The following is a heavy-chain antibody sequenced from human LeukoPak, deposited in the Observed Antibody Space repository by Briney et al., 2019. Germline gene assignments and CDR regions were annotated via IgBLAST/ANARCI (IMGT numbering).Heavy chain of an antibody. CDR1: GFTFSSYW. J-gene: IGHJ4*02. CDR3: ARDSPSRLRYFDWLTE. D-gene: IGHD3-9*01. Sequence: PGGSLRLSCAASGFTFSSYWMSWVRQAPGKGLEWVANIKQDGSEKYYVDSVKGRSTISGDNAKNSLYLQMNSLRAEDTAVYYCARDSPSRLRYFDWLTEWGQGTLVTVSS. V-gene: IGHV3-7*01. CDR2: IKQDGSEK.